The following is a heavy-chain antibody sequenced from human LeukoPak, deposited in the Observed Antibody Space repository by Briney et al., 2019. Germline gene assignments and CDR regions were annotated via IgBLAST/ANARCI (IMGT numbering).Heavy chain of an antibody. CDR3: ARDCPQSRDSSRWGYHYYYMDV. Sequence: PSETLSLTCTVSGGSISSYYWSWIRQPPGKGLEWIGYIYYSGSTNYNPSLKSRVTISVDTSKNQFSLKLSSVTAADTAVYYCARDCPQSRDSSRWGYHYYYMDVWGKGTTVTVSS. CDR2: IYYSGST. D-gene: IGHD3-22*01. J-gene: IGHJ6*03. V-gene: IGHV4-59*01. CDR1: GGSISSYY.